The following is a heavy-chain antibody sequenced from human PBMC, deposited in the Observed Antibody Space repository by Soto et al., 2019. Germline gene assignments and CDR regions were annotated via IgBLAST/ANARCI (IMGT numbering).Heavy chain of an antibody. Sequence: GGSLRLSCAASGFTFSSYSMNWVRQAPGKGLEWVSYISSSSSTIYYADSVKGRFTIPRDNAKNSLYLQMNSLRAEDTAVYYCARDVVVIATKDSYFDYWGQGTLVTVSS. J-gene: IGHJ4*02. CDR1: GFTFSSYS. V-gene: IGHV3-48*01. D-gene: IGHD2-21*01. CDR2: ISSSSSTI. CDR3: ARDVVVIATKDSYFDY.